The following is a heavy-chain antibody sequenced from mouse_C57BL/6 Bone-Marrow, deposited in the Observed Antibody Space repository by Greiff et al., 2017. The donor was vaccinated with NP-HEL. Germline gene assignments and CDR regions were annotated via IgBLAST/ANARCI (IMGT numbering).Heavy chain of an antibody. CDR2: INPNNGGT. CDR1: GYTFTDYY. Sequence: EVQLQQSGPELVKPGASVKISCKASGYTFTDYYMNWVKQSHGKSLEWIGDINPNNGGTSYNQKFKGKATLTVDKSSSTAHMELRSLTAEDSAVYYCARYAMDYWGQGTSVTVSS. CDR3: ARYAMDY. J-gene: IGHJ4*01. V-gene: IGHV1-26*01.